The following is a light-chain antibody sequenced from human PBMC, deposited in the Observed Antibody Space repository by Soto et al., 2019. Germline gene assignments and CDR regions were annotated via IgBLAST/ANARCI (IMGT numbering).Light chain of an antibody. J-gene: IGKJ1*01. CDR2: AES. V-gene: IGKV1-39*01. CDR3: QQLNNYPRT. CDR1: QSITSY. Sequence: DIQMTQSPSSLSASVGDRVTITCRASQSITSYLNWYQQKPGKAPKLLIYAESSLQSGVPSRFSGSGSGADFTLTISSLQPEDFATYYCQQLNNYPRTFGQGTKVDIK.